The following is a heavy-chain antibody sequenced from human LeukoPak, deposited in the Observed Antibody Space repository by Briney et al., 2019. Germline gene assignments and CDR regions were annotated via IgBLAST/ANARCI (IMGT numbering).Heavy chain of an antibody. J-gene: IGHJ3*02. CDR2: ISYDGSNK. Sequence: GRSLRLSCAASGFTFSSYAMHWVRQAPGKGLEWVAVISYDGSNKYYADSVKGRFTISRDNSKNTVYLQMNSLRAEDTAVYYCARWTNFHAFDIWGQGTLVTVSS. V-gene: IGHV3-30*14. CDR1: GFTFSSYA. CDR3: ARWTNFHAFDI. D-gene: IGHD1-1*01.